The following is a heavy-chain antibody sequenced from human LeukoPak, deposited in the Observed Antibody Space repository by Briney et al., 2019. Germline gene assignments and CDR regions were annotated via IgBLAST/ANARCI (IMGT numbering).Heavy chain of an antibody. Sequence: GGSLRLSCAASGFTFSDYYMTWIRQTPGKGLEWVSYISNSGDSTNYADSVKGRFTISRDNAKKSLFLQMSSLRAEDTAVYFCVRAPYDILTGYSPYYFESWGQGTLVTVSS. D-gene: IGHD3-9*01. CDR3: VRAPYDILTGYSPYYFES. J-gene: IGHJ4*02. CDR1: GFTFSDYY. V-gene: IGHV3-11*05. CDR2: ISNSGDST.